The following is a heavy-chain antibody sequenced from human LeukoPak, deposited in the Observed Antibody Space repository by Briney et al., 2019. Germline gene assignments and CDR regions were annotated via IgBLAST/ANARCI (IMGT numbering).Heavy chain of an antibody. CDR2: INPNSGDT. D-gene: IGHD2-2*01. J-gene: IGHJ4*02. CDR3: ARDYCSSTSCLFDY. V-gene: IGHV1-2*06. Sequence: RINPNSGDTNSAQNFQGRVTMTRDTSISTAYMELSRLRSDDTAVYYCARDYCSSTSCLFDYWGQGTLVTVSS.